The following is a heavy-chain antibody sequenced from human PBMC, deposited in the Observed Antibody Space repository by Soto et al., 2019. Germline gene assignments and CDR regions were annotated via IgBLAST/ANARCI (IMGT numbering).Heavy chain of an antibody. Sequence: SETLSLTCAVYGGSFSGYYWSWIRQPPGKGLEWIGEINHSGSTNYNPSLKSRVTISVDTSKNQFSLKLSSVTAADTAVYYCARFAWKPLGYYNSWVRAAWGKGTMITVS. D-gene: IGHD1-20*01. J-gene: IGHJ6*03. CDR1: GGSFSGYY. CDR2: INHSGST. V-gene: IGHV4-34*01. CDR3: ARFAWKPLGYYNSWVRAA.